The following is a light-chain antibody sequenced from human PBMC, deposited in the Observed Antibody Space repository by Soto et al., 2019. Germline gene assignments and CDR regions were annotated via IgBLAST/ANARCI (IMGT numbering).Light chain of an antibody. CDR3: QQYDTSPRT. V-gene: IGKV3-20*01. CDR2: GAS. Sequence: EIVLTQSPCTLSLSPGERATLSCRASQSVSSYYLAWYQQKPGQAPRVLIYGASSRATGIPDRFSGSGSGTDFTLTITRLEPEDFAVYYCQQYDTSPRTFGQGTKVDIK. J-gene: IGKJ1*01. CDR1: QSVSSYY.